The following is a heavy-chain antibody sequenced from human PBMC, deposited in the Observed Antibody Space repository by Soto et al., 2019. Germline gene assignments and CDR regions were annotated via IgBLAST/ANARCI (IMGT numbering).Heavy chain of an antibody. CDR1: GGTFSSYA. J-gene: IGHJ6*02. CDR3: ARGSDILTGYSRLYYYGMDV. V-gene: IGHV1-69*04. CDR2: IIPILGIA. Sequence: ASVKVSCKASGGTFSSYAISWVRQAPGQGLEWMGRIIPILGIANYAQKFQGRVTITADKSTSTAYMELSSLRSEDTAVYYCARGSDILTGYSRLYYYGMDVWGQGTTVTVSS. D-gene: IGHD3-9*01.